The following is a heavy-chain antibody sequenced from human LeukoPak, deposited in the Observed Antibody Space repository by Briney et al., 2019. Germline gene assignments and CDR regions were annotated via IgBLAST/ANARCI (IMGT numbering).Heavy chain of an antibody. Sequence: SVKVSCKASGGTFSSYAISWVRQAPGQGLEWMGGIIPIFGTANYAQKFQGSVTITADESTSTAYMELSSLRSEDTAVYYCAKTDTAMVYEYYFDYWGQGTLVTVSS. J-gene: IGHJ4*02. CDR3: AKTDTAMVYEYYFDY. D-gene: IGHD5-18*01. CDR2: IIPIFGTA. V-gene: IGHV1-69*13. CDR1: GGTFSSYA.